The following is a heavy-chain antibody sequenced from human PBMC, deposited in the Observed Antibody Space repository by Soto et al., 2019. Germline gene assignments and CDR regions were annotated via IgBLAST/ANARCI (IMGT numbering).Heavy chain of an antibody. CDR3: AREAFGYQNGAAVYNGMGV. D-gene: IGHD2-8*01. J-gene: IGHJ6*02. CDR2: ISPDSGDR. CDR1: GYNFLKFG. Sequence: QVQLVQSGGEVKRPGASMKVSCKTSGYNFLKFGITWVRQAPGHGLEWLGCISPDSGDRNYAQKVQGRVTMTADTSTTTVYMELRSLRSDDTGMYYCAREAFGYQNGAAVYNGMGVWGQGTTVTVTS. V-gene: IGHV1-18*01.